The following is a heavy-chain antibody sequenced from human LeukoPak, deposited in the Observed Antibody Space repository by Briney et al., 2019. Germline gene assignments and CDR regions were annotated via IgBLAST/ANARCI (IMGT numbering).Heavy chain of an antibody. J-gene: IGHJ4*02. CDR3: VRDYHWGFDY. D-gene: IGHD7-27*01. Sequence: GGSLRLSCAASGFTFSHHGMHWVRQAPGKGLEWVAFIRNDGSNNYYADSGKGRFTISRDNSKNNVYLQMYSLRVEDTSIYYCVRDYHWGFDYWGQGTVVTVSS. V-gene: IGHV3-30*02. CDR1: GFTFSHHG. CDR2: IRNDGSNN.